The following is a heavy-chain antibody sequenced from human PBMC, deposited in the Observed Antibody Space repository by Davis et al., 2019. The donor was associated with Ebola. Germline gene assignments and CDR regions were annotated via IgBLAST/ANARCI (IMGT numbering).Heavy chain of an antibody. CDR3: ARVGRIAARPLLDY. J-gene: IGHJ4*02. Sequence: AASVKVSCKASGYTFTSYGISWVRHAPGQGLDWMGWINTNTGNPTYAQGFTGRFVFSLDTSVSTAYLQISSLKAEDTAVYYCARVGRIAARPLLDYWGQGTLVAVSS. CDR1: GYTFTSYG. CDR2: INTNTGNP. V-gene: IGHV7-4-1*02. D-gene: IGHD6-6*01.